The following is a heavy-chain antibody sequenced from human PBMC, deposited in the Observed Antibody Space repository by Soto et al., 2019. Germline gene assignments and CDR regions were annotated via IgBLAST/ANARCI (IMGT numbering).Heavy chain of an antibody. V-gene: IGHV1-69*13. CDR2: IIPIFGTA. J-gene: IGHJ6*02. Sequence: ASVKVSCKASGGTFSSYAISWVRQAPGQGLEWMGGIIPIFGTANYAQKFQGRVTITADESTSTAYMELSSLRSEDTAVYYCAAREVANLLLDNYCYYGMDVWGQGTTVTVSS. CDR1: GGTFSSYA. D-gene: IGHD2-15*01. CDR3: AAREVANLLLDNYCYYGMDV.